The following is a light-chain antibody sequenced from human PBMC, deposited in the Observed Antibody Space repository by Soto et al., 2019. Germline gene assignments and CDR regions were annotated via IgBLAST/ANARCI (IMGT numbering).Light chain of an antibody. CDR2: EVS. Sequence: QSALTQPASVSGSPGQSITISCTGTSSDGGGYNYVSWYQQHPGKAPKLMIYEVSNRPSGVSNRFSGSESGNTASLTISGLQTEDEANYYCSSYTSGSTVVFGGGTKLTVL. J-gene: IGLJ2*01. V-gene: IGLV2-14*01. CDR1: SSDGGGYNY. CDR3: SSYTSGSTVV.